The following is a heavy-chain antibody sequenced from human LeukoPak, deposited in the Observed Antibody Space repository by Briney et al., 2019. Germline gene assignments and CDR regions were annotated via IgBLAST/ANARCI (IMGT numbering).Heavy chain of an antibody. D-gene: IGHD6-6*01. J-gene: IGHJ4*02. CDR1: GGSFSGYY. CDR2: INHSGST. CDR3: ARGRYRSSSPEGGRWFDY. V-gene: IGHV4-34*01. Sequence: PSETLSLTCAVYGGSFSGYYWSWIRQPPGKGLEWIGEINHSGSTNYNPSLKSRVTISVDTSKNQFSLKLSSVTAADTAVYYCARGRYRSSSPEGGRWFDYWGQGTLVTVSS.